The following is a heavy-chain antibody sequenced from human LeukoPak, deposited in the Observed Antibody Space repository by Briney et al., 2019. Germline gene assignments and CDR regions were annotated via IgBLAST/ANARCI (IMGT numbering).Heavy chain of an antibody. J-gene: IGHJ5*02. Sequence: KASETLSLTCAVYGGSFSGYYWSWIRQPPGKGLEWTGEINHSGSTNYNPSLKSRVTISVDTSKNQFSLKLSSVTAADTAVYYCARGEYWFDPWGQGTLVTVSS. V-gene: IGHV4-34*01. CDR2: INHSGST. CDR1: GGSFSGYY. CDR3: ARGEYWFDP.